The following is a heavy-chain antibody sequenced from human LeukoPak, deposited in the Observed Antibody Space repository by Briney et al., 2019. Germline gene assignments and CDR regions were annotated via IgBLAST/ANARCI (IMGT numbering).Heavy chain of an antibody. D-gene: IGHD2/OR15-2a*01. Sequence: GGSLRLSCTASGFTFGDYYMTWIRQAPGKGPEWLAYINSSGRTIYYVDSVRGRFTISRDNAKNSLYLQMNSLRVEDTAIYYCARDRDYSTSPFDYWGQGTLVTVSS. V-gene: IGHV3-11*01. CDR2: INSSGRTI. CDR1: GFTFGDYY. CDR3: ARDRDYSTSPFDY. J-gene: IGHJ4*02.